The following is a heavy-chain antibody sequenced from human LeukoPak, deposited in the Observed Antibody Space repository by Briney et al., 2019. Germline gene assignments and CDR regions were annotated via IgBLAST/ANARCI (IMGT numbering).Heavy chain of an antibody. Sequence: GGSLRLSCVASGFTFSSYDMRWVRQAPGKGLEWVSHIGDSGTTIYYADSVRGRFTISRDNAKNSLYLQMNRLKVEDTAVYYCARGKPFDYWGQGTLVTVSS. CDR2: IGDSGTTI. V-gene: IGHV3-48*03. CDR3: ARGKPFDY. CDR1: GFTFSSYD. J-gene: IGHJ4*02.